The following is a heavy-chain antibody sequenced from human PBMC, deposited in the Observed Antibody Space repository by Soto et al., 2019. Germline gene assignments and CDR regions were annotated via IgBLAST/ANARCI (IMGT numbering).Heavy chain of an antibody. CDR1: GGSISSSNW. CDR3: ARVVGGYSYGMDV. CDR2: IYHSGST. Sequence: QVQLQESGPGLVNPSGTLSLTCAVSGGSISSSNWWRWVRQPPGKGLEWIGEIYHSGSTKYNPSLTRRVTISVDKSKNQFALKLSSVPAADTAVYYCARVVGGYSYGMDVWGPATAVTVSS. D-gene: IGHD2-2*01. V-gene: IGHV4-4*02. J-gene: IGHJ6*02.